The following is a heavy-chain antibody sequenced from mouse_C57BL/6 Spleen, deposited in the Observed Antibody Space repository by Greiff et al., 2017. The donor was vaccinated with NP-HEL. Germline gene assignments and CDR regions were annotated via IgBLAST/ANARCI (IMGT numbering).Heavy chain of an antibody. CDR3: ARVGSKGAMDY. CDR1: GFTFSSYA. J-gene: IGHJ4*01. Sequence: DVHLVESGGGLVKPGGSLKLSCAASGFTFSSYAMSWVRQTPEKRLEWVATISDGGSYTYYPDNVKGRFTISRDNAKNNLYLQMSHLKSEDTAMYYCARVGSKGAMDYWGQGTSVTVSS. D-gene: IGHD1-1*01. V-gene: IGHV5-4*01. CDR2: ISDGGSYT.